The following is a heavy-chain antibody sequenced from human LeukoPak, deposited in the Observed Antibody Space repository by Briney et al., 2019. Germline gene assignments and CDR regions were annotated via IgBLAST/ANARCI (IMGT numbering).Heavy chain of an antibody. Sequence: SETLSLTCAVYGGSFSGYYWSWIRQPPGKGLEWIGEINHSGSTHYNPSLKSRVTISVDTSKNQFSLKLSSVTAADTAVYYCAREGLNMVRGVIPKEAWGWFDPWGQGTLVTVSS. V-gene: IGHV4-34*01. CDR1: GGSFSGYY. J-gene: IGHJ5*02. CDR2: INHSGST. CDR3: AREGLNMVRGVIPKEAWGWFDP. D-gene: IGHD3-10*01.